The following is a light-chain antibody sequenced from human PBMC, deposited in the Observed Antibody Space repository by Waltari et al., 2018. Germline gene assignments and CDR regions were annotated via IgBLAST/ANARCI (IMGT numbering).Light chain of an antibody. CDR1: SSDIGGYNY. CDR2: DVS. J-gene: IGLJ1*01. Sequence: QSALTQPASVSGSPGQSITISCTGTSSDIGGYNYVSWYQQQPGKATKLMIYDVSNRPSGVSNRFSGSKSCNMVSLTSSGLQTVDEADYYCSSYTSSSSRVFGTGTKVTVL. V-gene: IGLV2-14*01. CDR3: SSYTSSSSRV.